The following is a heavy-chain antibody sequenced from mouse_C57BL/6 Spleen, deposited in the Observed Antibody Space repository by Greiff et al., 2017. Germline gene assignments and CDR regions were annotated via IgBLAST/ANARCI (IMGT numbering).Heavy chain of an antibody. CDR1: GFTFSDYG. V-gene: IGHV5-17*01. CDR2: ISSGSSTI. J-gene: IGHJ2*01. CDR3: ASTDYYGSSYLDY. Sequence: EVQLQESGGGLVKPGGSLKLSCAASGFTFSDYGMHWVRQAPEKGLEWVAYISSGSSTIYYADTVKGRFTISRDNAKNTLFLQMTSLRSEDTAMYYCASTDYYGSSYLDYWGQGTTLTVSS. D-gene: IGHD1-1*01.